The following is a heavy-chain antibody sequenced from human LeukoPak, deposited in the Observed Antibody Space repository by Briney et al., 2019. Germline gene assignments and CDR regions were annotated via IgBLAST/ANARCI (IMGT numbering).Heavy chain of an antibody. D-gene: IGHD2-8*01. V-gene: IGHV4-39*01. CDR1: GGSISSSSYY. CDR3: ARHRTNSGFFYYYYYYMDV. CDR2: IYYSGST. J-gene: IGHJ6*03. Sequence: NPSETLSLTCTVSGGSISSSSYYWGWIRQPPGKGLEWIGSIYYSGSTYYNPSLKSRVTISVDTSKNQFSLKLSSVTAADTAVYYCARHRTNSGFFYYYYYYMDVWGKGTTVTISS.